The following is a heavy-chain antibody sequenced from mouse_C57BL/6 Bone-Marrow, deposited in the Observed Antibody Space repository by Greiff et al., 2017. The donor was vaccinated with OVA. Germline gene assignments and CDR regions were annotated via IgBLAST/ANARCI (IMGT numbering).Heavy chain of an antibody. CDR1: GYTFTSYW. V-gene: IGHV1-55*01. CDR3: ARTGYVPFFDY. D-gene: IGHD3-1*01. CDR2: IYPGSGST. J-gene: IGHJ2*01. Sequence: QVQLQQPGAELVKPGDSVPMSCKASGYTFTSYWITWVKQRPGPGLEWIGDIYPGSGSTNYHEKFTSTATLHLDTSSSPAYMQLSSLTSEDSAVYSCARTGYVPFFDYWGQGTTLTVSS.